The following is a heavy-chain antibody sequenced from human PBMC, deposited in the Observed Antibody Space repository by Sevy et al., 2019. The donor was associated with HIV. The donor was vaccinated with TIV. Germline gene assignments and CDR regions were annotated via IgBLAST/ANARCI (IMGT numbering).Heavy chain of an antibody. J-gene: IGHJ3*02. CDR2: ISYDGSNK. CDR1: GFTFSSYG. CDR3: AKIRTGGGSYRFEAFDI. D-gene: IGHD1-26*01. V-gene: IGHV3-30*18. Sequence: GGSLRLSCAASGFTFSSYGMHWVRQAPGKGLEWVAVISYDGSNKYYADSVKGRFTISRDNSNNTLYLQMKSLRAEDTAVYYCAKIRTGGGSYRFEAFDIWGQGTMVTVSS.